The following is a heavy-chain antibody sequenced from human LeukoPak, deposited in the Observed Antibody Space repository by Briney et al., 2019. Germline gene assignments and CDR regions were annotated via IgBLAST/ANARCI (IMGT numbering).Heavy chain of an antibody. Sequence: SETLSLTCTVSGGSINGYYWSWIRQPPGKRLEWIGYISYTGGETNYNPSLKSRLTISVDTSKNQFSLMLTSVTAADTAVYYCARQPGGTAPFDIWAQGTMVTVSS. J-gene: IGHJ3*02. V-gene: IGHV4-59*08. CDR2: ISYTGGET. D-gene: IGHD1-14*01. CDR3: ARQPGGTAPFDI. CDR1: GGSINGYY.